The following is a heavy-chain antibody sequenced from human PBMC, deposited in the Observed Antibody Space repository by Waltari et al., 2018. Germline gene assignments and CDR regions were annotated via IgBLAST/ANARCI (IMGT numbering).Heavy chain of an antibody. CDR2: VYTDGTK. Sequence: EVQLVETGGGLIQPGGSLRLSCAASGFTVSSYYMTWVRQAPGKGLEWVSVVYTDGTKDYAESVKGRFIVARDDSKNTLYLQMNSLRAEDTAVFYCARATRGSGTYYDYFDYWGQGTLVTVSS. J-gene: IGHJ4*02. D-gene: IGHD3-10*01. V-gene: IGHV3-53*02. CDR3: ARATRGSGTYYDYFDY. CDR1: GFTVSSYY.